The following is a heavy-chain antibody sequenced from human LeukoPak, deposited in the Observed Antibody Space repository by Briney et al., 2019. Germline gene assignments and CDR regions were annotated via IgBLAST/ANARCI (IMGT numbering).Heavy chain of an antibody. CDR3: ARVPLDIVVVVAANGAGRYYYGMDV. J-gene: IGHJ6*02. V-gene: IGHV1-18*01. CDR1: GGTFSRYA. Sequence: ASVKVSCKASGGTFSRYAISWVRQAPGQGLEWMGWISAYNGNTNYAQKLQGRVTMTTDTSTSTAYMELRSLRSDDTAVYYCARVPLDIVVVVAANGAGRYYYGMDVWGQGTTVTVSS. CDR2: ISAYNGNT. D-gene: IGHD2-15*01.